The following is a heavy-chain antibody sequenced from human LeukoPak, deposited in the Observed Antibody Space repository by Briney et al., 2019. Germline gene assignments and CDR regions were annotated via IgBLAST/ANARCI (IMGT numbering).Heavy chain of an antibody. D-gene: IGHD3-9*01. CDR3: ARDNDWAFHY. Sequence: GGSLRLSCAASGFTFSNYVMGWVRQAPGKGLEWVSYINHNGEMIFYPDFVKGRFTISRDNAKNSLYLQMNSLRDEDTAVYYCARDNDWAFHYWGQGTLVTVSS. CDR1: GFTFSNYV. J-gene: IGHJ4*02. CDR2: INHNGEMI. V-gene: IGHV3-48*02.